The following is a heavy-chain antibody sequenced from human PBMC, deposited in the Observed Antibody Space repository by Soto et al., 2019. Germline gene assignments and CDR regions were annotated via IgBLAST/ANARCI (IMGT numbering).Heavy chain of an antibody. D-gene: IGHD3-3*01. CDR1: GFTFSSYA. CDR2: ISGSGGST. CDR3: AKSGTPYYDFWSGYPQYYFDY. J-gene: IGHJ4*02. V-gene: IGHV3-23*01. Sequence: GGSLRLSCAASGFTFSSYAMSWVRQAPGKGLEWVSAISGSGGSTYYADSVKGRFTISRDNSKNTLYLKMNSLRAEDTAVYYCAKSGTPYYDFWSGYPQYYFDYWGQGTLVTVSS.